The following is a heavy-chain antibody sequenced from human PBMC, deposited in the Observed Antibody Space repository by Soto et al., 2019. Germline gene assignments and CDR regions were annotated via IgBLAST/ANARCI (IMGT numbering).Heavy chain of an antibody. CDR1: GDSLSGYA. D-gene: IGHD3-9*01. CDR3: ARKLEASVRHVEWFSYKWFDP. J-gene: IGHJ5*02. Sequence: SETLSLTCDVHGDSLSGYAWSWIRQPPGKGLEWIGEITFRGVTNYHPSLKSRVPMSVDTSKNRISLNMSSVTAADTALYFCARKLEASVRHVEWFSYKWFDPWGPGTLVTVSS. V-gene: IGHV4-34*01. CDR2: ITFRGVT.